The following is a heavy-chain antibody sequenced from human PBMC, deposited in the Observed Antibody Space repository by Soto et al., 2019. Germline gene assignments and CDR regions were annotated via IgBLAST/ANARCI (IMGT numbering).Heavy chain of an antibody. D-gene: IGHD6-19*01. Sequence: SVKVSCKASGGTLSSYAISWVRQAPGQGLEWMGGIIPIFGTANYAQKFQGRVTITADESTSTAYMELSSLRSEDTAVYYCATPEGYSSGWRPDYWGQGTLVTVS. J-gene: IGHJ4*02. CDR1: GGTLSSYA. V-gene: IGHV1-69*13. CDR3: ATPEGYSSGWRPDY. CDR2: IIPIFGTA.